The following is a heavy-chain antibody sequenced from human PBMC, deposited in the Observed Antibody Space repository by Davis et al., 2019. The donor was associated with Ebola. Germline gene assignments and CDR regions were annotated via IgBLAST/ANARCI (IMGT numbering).Heavy chain of an antibody. CDR1: GYSFTSYC. Sequence: GESLKISCKGSGYSFTSYCIGWVRQMPGKGLEWMGIIYPGDSDTRYSPILQGQVTIPAAKSISTAYLQWSSLKASDTAMYYCARLGGYCSSTSCNEYYYYGMDVWGQGTTVTVSS. D-gene: IGHD2-2*01. V-gene: IGHV5-51*01. CDR2: IYPGDSDT. CDR3: ARLGGYCSSTSCNEYYYYGMDV. J-gene: IGHJ6*02.